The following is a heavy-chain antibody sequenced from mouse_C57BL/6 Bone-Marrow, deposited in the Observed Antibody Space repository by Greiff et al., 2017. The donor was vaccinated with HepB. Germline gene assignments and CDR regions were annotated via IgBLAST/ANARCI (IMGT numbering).Heavy chain of an antibody. Sequence: EVQVVESGGGLVQPGASLRLSCAASGFTFTDYYMSWVRQPPGKALEWLALIRNKANGYTTEYTASVKGRFTISRDNSQNILYLQMNTLRAEDSATYYCVKAVRGYYSAMDDWGQGTSVTVSS. J-gene: IGHJ4*01. CDR2: IRNKANGYTT. CDR3: VKAVRGYYSAMDD. CDR1: GFTFTDYY. V-gene: IGHV7-4*01. D-gene: IGHD2-3*01.